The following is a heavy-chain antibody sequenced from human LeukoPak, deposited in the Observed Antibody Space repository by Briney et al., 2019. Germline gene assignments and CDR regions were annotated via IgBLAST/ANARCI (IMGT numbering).Heavy chain of an antibody. J-gene: IGHJ6*02. CDR2: INHSGST. D-gene: IGHD1-7*01. CDR3: ATSNWNYDAYGMDV. V-gene: IGHV4-34*01. Sequence: PSETLSLTCAVYGGSFSGYYWSWIRQPPGKGLEWIGEINHSGSTNYNPSLKSRVTISVDTSKNQFSLKLTSVTAADTAVYYCATSNWNYDAYGMDVWGQGTTVTVSS. CDR1: GGSFSGYY.